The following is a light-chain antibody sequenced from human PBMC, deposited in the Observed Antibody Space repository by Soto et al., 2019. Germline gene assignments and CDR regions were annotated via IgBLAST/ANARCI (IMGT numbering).Light chain of an antibody. CDR2: KAS. CDR3: QFYNSYSRT. CDR1: QSIGDS. J-gene: IGKJ1*01. V-gene: IGKV1-5*03. Sequence: DIRIACSSSTLSASLEKRVTITCRASQSIGDSLAWYQQRPGRAPNLLIYKASTLEGGVPSRFSGSGSGTQFTLTITSLQPDDFATYYCQFYNSYSRTFAQGTMV.